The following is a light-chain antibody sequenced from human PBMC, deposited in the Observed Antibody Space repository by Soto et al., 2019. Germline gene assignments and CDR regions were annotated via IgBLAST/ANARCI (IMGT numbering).Light chain of an antibody. CDR1: QSVTNW. Sequence: DIQMTQSPSTLSASVGDRVTITCRASQSVTNWLAWYQQKPGKAPNLLIYDASRLHSGIPSRFSGSGSGTEFTLTISSLQPDDFATYYCQQYTTYPYTFGQVTKLEIK. CDR3: QQYTTYPYT. J-gene: IGKJ2*01. CDR2: DAS. V-gene: IGKV1-5*01.